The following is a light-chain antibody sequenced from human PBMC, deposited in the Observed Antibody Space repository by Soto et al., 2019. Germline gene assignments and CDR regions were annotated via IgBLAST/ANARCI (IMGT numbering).Light chain of an antibody. CDR3: QQRSNWPPS. CDR2: GAS. Sequence: NVLTQSPDTLSLSPGERVTLSCRASQSVNNRLAWYQQKPGQAPRLLISGASNRATGIPARFSGSGSGTDFTLTISSLEPEDFAVYYCQQRSNWPPSFGQGTRLEIK. J-gene: IGKJ5*01. V-gene: IGKV3-11*01. CDR1: QSVNNR.